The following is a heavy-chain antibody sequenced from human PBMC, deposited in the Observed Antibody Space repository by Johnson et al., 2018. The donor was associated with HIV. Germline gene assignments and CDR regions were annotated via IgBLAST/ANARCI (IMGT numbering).Heavy chain of an antibody. CDR1: GFTFDDYA. Sequence: VESGGGLVQPGRSLRLSCAASGFTFDDYAMHWVRQAPGKGLEWVSGINWNGGSTSYADSVKGRFTISRDNSKNTLYLQMNSLRAEDTAVYYCAKNSAAFDIWGQGTMVTVSS. D-gene: IGHD3-10*01. J-gene: IGHJ3*02. CDR2: INWNGGST. V-gene: IGHV3-9*01. CDR3: AKNSAAFDI.